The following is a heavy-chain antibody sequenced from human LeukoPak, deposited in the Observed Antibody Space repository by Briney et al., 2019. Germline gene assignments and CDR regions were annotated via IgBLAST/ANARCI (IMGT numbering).Heavy chain of an antibody. CDR3: ARGLRGPLDY. J-gene: IGHJ4*02. CDR1: GGTFSSYA. CDR2: IIPIFGIA. V-gene: IGHV1-69*04. D-gene: IGHD1-26*01. Sequence: SVKVSCKASGGTFSSYAISWVRQAPGQGLEWMGRIIPIFGIANYAQKFQGRVTITADKSTSTAYMELSSLRSEDTAVYYCARGLRGPLDYWGQGTLVTVSS.